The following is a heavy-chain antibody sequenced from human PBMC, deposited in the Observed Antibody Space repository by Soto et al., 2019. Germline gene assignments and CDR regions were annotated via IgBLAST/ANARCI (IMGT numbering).Heavy chain of an antibody. CDR3: ARDPRYSLTTYQSSAFDI. Sequence: PSETLSLTCTVSGGSISSGGYYWSWIRQHPGKGLEWIGYIYYSGSTIYNPSLKSRVTISVDTSKNQFSLKLSSVTAADTAVYYCARDPRYSLTTYQSSAFDIWGQGTMVTVSS. CDR1: GGSISSGGYY. V-gene: IGHV4-61*08. D-gene: IGHD5-18*01. J-gene: IGHJ3*02. CDR2: IYYSGST.